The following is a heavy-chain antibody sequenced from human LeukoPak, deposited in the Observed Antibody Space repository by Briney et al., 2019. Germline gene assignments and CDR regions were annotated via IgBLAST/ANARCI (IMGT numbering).Heavy chain of an antibody. V-gene: IGHV4-34*01. CDR1: GGSFSGYY. CDR3: ARVGIAAAGTFDY. D-gene: IGHD6-13*01. Sequence: PSETLSLTCAVYGGSFSGYYWSWIRQPPGKGLEWIGEINHSGSTNYNPSLKSRVTISVDTSKNQFSLKLSSVTAADTAVYYCARVGIAAAGTFDYWGQGTLVTVSP. J-gene: IGHJ4*02. CDR2: INHSGST.